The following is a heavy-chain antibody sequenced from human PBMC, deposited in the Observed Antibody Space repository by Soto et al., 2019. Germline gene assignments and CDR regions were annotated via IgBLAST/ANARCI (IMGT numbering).Heavy chain of an antibody. V-gene: IGHV4-39*01. CDR2: IYYSGST. J-gene: IGHJ6*03. CDR1: GGSISSSSYY. D-gene: IGHD6-13*01. Sequence: PSETLSLTCTVSGGSISSSSYYWGWIRQPPGKGLEWIGSIYYSGSTYYNPSLKSRVTISVDTSKNQFSLKLSSVTAADTAVYYCARICQGEAAAAILYYYYYMDVWGKGTTVTVSS. CDR3: ARICQGEAAAAILYYYYYMDV.